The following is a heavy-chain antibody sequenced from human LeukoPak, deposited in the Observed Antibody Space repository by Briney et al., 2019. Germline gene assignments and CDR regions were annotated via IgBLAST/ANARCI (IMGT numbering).Heavy chain of an antibody. Sequence: GCSLRLSCAASVFTFSSYSMNWVRQAPAKGLEGVSFISSNSSHIYYADSAKGRFTISRDNAKISLYLKMTSLRDEDTAVYYCASDRRGWEDDSILYCGQGTLVTVSS. D-gene: IGHD3-22*01. J-gene: IGHJ4*02. CDR3: ASDRRGWEDDSILY. V-gene: IGHV3-21*01. CDR1: VFTFSSYS. CDR2: ISSNSSHI.